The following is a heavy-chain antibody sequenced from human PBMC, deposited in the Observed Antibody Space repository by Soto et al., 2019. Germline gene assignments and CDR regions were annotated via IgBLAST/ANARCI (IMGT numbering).Heavy chain of an antibody. CDR1: GFIVSSNY. V-gene: IGHV3-53*01. J-gene: IGHJ5*02. Sequence: EVQLVESGGGLIQTGGSLRLSCAASGFIVSSNYMSWVRQAPGKGLEWVSFIYSGGSTHYADSVKGRFTISRDNSKNTVYLQMNSLRAEDTAVYYCARVNPPYPWGQGTLVTVSS. CDR3: ARVNPPYP. CDR2: IYSGGST.